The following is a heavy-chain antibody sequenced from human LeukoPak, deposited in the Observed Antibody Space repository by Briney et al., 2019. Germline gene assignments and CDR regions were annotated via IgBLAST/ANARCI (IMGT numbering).Heavy chain of an antibody. V-gene: IGHV3-64*01. Sequence: AGGSLRLSCAASGFTFSSYAMHWVRQAPGKGLEYVSAISSNGGSTYYANSVKGRFTISRDNSKNTLYLQMGSLRAEDMAVYYCARGVYCGGDCYSGVLDYWGQGTLVTVSS. D-gene: IGHD2-21*02. CDR3: ARGVYCGGDCYSGVLDY. CDR2: ISSNGGST. CDR1: GFTFSSYA. J-gene: IGHJ4*02.